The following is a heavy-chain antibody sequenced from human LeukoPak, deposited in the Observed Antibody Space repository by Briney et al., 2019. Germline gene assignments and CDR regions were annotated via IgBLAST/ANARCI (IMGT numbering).Heavy chain of an antibody. CDR1: GGSISSSSYY. CDR3: AREVIAAPRRFDY. CDR2: IYYSGST. J-gene: IGHJ4*02. D-gene: IGHD6-13*01. V-gene: IGHV4-39*07. Sequence: SETLSLTCTVSGGSISSSSYYWGWIRQPPGMGLEWIGSIYYSGSTYYNPSLKSRVTISVDTSKNQFSLKPSSVTAADTAVYYCAREVIAAPRRFDYWGQGTLVTVSS.